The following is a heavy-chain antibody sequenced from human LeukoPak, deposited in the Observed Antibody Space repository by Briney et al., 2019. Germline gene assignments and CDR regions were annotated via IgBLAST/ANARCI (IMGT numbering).Heavy chain of an antibody. D-gene: IGHD3-22*01. V-gene: IGHV4-31*03. CDR3: ARETYYYDSSGPYGDAFDI. Sequence: SETLSLTCTVSGGSISSGGYYWSWIRQHPGKGLERIGYIYYSGSTYHNPSLKSRVTISVDTSKNQFSLKLSSVTAADTAVYYCARETYYYDSSGPYGDAFDIWGQGTMVTVSS. J-gene: IGHJ3*02. CDR2: IYYSGST. CDR1: GGSISSGGYY.